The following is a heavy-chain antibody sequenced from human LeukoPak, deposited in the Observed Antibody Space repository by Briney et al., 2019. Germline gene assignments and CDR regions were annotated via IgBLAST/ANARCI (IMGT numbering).Heavy chain of an antibody. CDR1: GDTIWHSNW. CDR2: VYHSGTT. Sequence: SETLSLTCVVSGDTIWHSNWWSWIRQSPGRGLEWIGEVYHSGTTRYNPSLLSRVSILVDRSKNEFSLILNSVTAADTAVYYCAKFINCSVGGCYIGNWGQGALVTVSS. CDR3: AKFINCSVGGCYIGN. V-gene: IGHV4-4*02. D-gene: IGHD2-15*01. J-gene: IGHJ4*02.